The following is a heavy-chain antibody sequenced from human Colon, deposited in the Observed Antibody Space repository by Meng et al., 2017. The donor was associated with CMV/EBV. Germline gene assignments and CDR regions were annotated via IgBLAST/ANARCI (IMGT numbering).Heavy chain of an antibody. CDR2: ISSSSGYI. CDR3: ARIRGYSYGYDAFDI. D-gene: IGHD5-18*01. CDR1: GFTFSTSS. V-gene: IGHV3-21*01. Sequence: SGFTFSTSSMNWVRQAPGKGLEWVSSISSSSGYIYYADSVKGRFTISRDNAKNSLYLQMNSLRAEDTAVYYCARIRGYSYGYDAFDIWGQGTMVTVSS. J-gene: IGHJ3*02.